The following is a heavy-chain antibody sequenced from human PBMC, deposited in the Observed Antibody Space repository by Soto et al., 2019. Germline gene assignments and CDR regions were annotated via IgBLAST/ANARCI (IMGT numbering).Heavy chain of an antibody. D-gene: IGHD3-22*01. CDR1: GYTSTNSG. J-gene: IGHJ6*02. Sequence: ASVKVSCKASGYTSTNSGISWVRQAPGQGLEWMGWIGAYNGHTKYAQKLQGRVTMTTDTSTSTAYMELRSLKSDDTAVYYCAREDYYDSSGYLPVRYYFGMDVWGQGTTVTVS. CDR2: IGAYNGHT. V-gene: IGHV1-18*01. CDR3: AREDYYDSSGYLPVRYYFGMDV.